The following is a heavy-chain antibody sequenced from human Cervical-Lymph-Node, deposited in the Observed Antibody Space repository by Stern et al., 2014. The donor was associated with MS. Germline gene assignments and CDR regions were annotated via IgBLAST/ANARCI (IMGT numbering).Heavy chain of an antibody. CDR3: AREVGSLSMDV. CDR2: ITPIFGMA. CDR1: GDTFTTYA. J-gene: IGHJ6*02. V-gene: IGHV1-69*17. Sequence: QVQLVQSGAEVKKPGSSVKVSCKASGDTFTTYAISWVRQAPGQGLEWMGGITPIFGMADYAEKFQGRVTITADRSTSTAYMELRSLRFEDTAVYYCAREVGSLSMDVWGQGTTVTVSS. D-gene: IGHD3-16*01.